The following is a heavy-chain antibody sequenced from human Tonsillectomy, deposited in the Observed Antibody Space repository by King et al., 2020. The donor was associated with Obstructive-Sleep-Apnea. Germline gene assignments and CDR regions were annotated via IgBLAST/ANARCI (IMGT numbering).Heavy chain of an antibody. V-gene: IGHV4-4*02. CDR3: ATQWA. CDR2: IYHTGST. J-gene: IGHJ4*02. Sequence: VQLQESGPGLVKPSGTLSLTCNVSGDSISSNRWWTWVRQPPGKGLEWIGEIYHTGSTNYDPSLKSRVTISLDKSENRFSLRLSSVTAADTAIYFCATQWAWGQGTLAT. D-gene: IGHD2-8*01. CDR1: GDSISSNRW.